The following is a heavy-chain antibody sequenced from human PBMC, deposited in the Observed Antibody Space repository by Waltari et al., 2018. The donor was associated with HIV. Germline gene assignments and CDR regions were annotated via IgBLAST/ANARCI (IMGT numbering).Heavy chain of an antibody. CDR1: GGSFSPYY. V-gene: IGHV4-34*02. Sequence: QVELQQGGAGLLKPSETLSLSCAVSGGSFSPYYWSWIRQPPGKGLEWMGEINNSGSINFNPSLKGRLNISLDASKKQASLHLTAVAAADTALYYCATRGDYGDLPKYFDLWGRGTLVTVSS. D-gene: IGHD4-17*01. CDR2: INNSGSI. J-gene: IGHJ2*01. CDR3: ATRGDYGDLPKYFDL.